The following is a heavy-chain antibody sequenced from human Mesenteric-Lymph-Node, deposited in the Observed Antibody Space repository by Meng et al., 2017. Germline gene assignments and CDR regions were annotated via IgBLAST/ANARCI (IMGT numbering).Heavy chain of an antibody. V-gene: IGHV1-69*06. CDR2: IIPIFGTA. CDR3: AKMDVRVGATTGSHYYYGMDV. D-gene: IGHD1-26*01. J-gene: IGHJ6*02. CDR1: GYTFTGYY. Sequence: SVKVSCKASGYTFTGYYMHWVRQAPGQGLEWMGGIIPIFGTANYAQKFQGRVTITADKSTSTAYMELSSLRSEDTAVYYCAKMDVRVGATTGSHYYYGMDVWGQGTMVTVSS.